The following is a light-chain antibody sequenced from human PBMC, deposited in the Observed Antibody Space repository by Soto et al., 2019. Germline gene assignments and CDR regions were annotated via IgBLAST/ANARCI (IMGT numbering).Light chain of an antibody. CDR1: SRDVGGYNY. CDR3: CSYTSSSGMV. CDR2: DVD. V-gene: IGLV2-14*03. J-gene: IGLJ2*01. Sequence: QSALTQPASVSGSPGQSITISCTGTSRDVGGYNYVSWFQQHPGKAPKLMIYDVDNRPSGVSNRFSGSKSGNTASLTISGLQAEDEADYYCCSYTSSSGMVFGGGTKLTVL.